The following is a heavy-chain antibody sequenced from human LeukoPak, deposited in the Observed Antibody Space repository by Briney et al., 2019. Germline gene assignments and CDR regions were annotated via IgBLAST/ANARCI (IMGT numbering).Heavy chain of an antibody. CDR1: GGSISSSNW. CDR2: IYHSGST. D-gene: IGHD2-15*01. CDR3: ARDRVVAARYYYYYYMDV. J-gene: IGHJ6*03. V-gene: IGHV4-4*02. Sequence: SGTLSLTCAVSGGSISSSNWWSWVRQPPGKGLEWIGEIYHSGSTNYNPSLKSRVTISVDKSKNQFSLKLSSVTAADTAVYYCARDRVVAARYYYYYYMDVWGKGTTVTVSS.